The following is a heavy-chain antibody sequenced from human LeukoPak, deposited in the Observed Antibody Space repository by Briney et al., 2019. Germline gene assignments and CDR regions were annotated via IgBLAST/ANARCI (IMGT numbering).Heavy chain of an antibody. CDR3: ARGYSSGWYDAFDI. Sequence: GGSLRLSCAASGFTFSSYAMHWVRQAPGKGLEWVAVISYDGSNKYYADSVKGRFTISRDNSKNTLYLQMNSLRAEDKAGYYCARGYSSGWYDAFDIWGQGTMVTVSS. D-gene: IGHD6-19*01. CDR1: GFTFSSYA. CDR2: ISYDGSNK. J-gene: IGHJ3*02. V-gene: IGHV3-30-3*01.